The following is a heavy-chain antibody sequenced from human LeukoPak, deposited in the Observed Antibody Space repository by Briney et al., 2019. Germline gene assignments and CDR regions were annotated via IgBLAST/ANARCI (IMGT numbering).Heavy chain of an antibody. CDR2: IYYSGST. Sequence: PSETLSLTCTVSGGSISSYYWSWIRQPPGKGLEWIGYIYYSGSTNYNPSLKSRVTISVDTSKNQFSLKLSSVTAADTAVYYCARQNRVVPNDDYWGQGTLVTVSS. CDR3: ARQNRVVPNDDY. J-gene: IGHJ4*02. V-gene: IGHV4-59*12. D-gene: IGHD2-8*01. CDR1: GGSISSYY.